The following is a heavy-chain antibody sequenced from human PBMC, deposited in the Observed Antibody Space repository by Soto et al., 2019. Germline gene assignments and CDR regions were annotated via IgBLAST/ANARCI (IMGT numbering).Heavy chain of an antibody. CDR2: MNPSNEIT. V-gene: IGHV1-2*02. CDR3: ARTTRSRNAYSSSRWFDP. J-gene: IGHJ5*02. CDR1: CYTFSAYY. D-gene: IGHD6-6*01. Sequence: SVKVSCKTSCYTFSAYYVHWARLTTGRGFQWLGWMNPSNEITTFSQFFQGRVTMTRDTSTNTVHMELNRLTSDDTAVYYCARTTRSRNAYSSSRWFDPWGQGTLVTVSS.